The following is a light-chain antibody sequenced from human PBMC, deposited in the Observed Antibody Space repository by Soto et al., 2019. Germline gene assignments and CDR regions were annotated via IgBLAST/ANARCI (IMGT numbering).Light chain of an antibody. CDR2: RNN. CDR3: AAWDDSLSGLV. CDR1: SSNIGSNY. V-gene: IGLV1-47*01. J-gene: IGLJ2*01. Sequence: QSVLTQPPSASGTPGQRVTISCSGSSSNIGSNYVYWYQQLPGTAPKLLIYRNNQRPSGVPDRFSGSKSGTSASRAISGLRSEDEADYYGAAWDDSLSGLVFGGGTQRTVL.